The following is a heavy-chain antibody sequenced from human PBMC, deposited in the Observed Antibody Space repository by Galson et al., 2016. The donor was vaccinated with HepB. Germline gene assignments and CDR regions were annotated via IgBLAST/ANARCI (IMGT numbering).Heavy chain of an antibody. J-gene: IGHJ6*02. CDR3: SRVLMTSSPHNDV. Sequence: SETLSLTCAVYGGSLSDYYWSWIRQPPGKGLEWIGEISQSGSTNYNPSLKSRVILSIDASKKQFSLTLKSVTAADTAVYYCSRVLMTSSPHNDVWGQGTPVTVSS. CDR2: ISQSGST. CDR1: GGSLSDYY. V-gene: IGHV4-34*01. D-gene: IGHD2-8*01.